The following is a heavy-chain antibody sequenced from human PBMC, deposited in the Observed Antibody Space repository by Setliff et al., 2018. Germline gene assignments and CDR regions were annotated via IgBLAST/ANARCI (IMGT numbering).Heavy chain of an antibody. CDR2: TYYSGNT. Sequence: SETLSLTCTVSGGSMIGGHYYWSWIRQLAGKGLEWIAYTYYSGNTYYNPSLKSRVTISVDTSKNQFSLKINSVTAADTAVYYGARGHCNSCECPNYFDPWGQGTQVTVSS. CDR3: ARGHCNSCECPNYFDP. D-gene: IGHD2-2*01. V-gene: IGHV4-31*03. CDR1: GGSMIGGHYY. J-gene: IGHJ5*02.